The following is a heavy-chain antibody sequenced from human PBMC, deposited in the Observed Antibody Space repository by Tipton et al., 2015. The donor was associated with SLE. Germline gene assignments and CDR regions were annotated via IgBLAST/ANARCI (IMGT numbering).Heavy chain of an antibody. CDR2: ISYDGSNK. CDR1: GFTFSSYA. J-gene: IGHJ6*02. Sequence: SLRLSCAASGFTFSSYAMHWVRQAPGKGLEWVAVISYDGSNKYYADSVKGRFTISRDNSKNTLCLQMNSLRAEDTAVYYCSASLLPLYGMDVWGQGTTVTVSS. V-gene: IGHV3-30*04. D-gene: IGHD2-15*01. CDR3: SASLLPLYGMDV.